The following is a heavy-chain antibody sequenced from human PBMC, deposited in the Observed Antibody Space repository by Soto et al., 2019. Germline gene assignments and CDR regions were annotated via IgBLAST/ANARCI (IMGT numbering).Heavy chain of an antibody. D-gene: IGHD1-26*01. J-gene: IGHJ6*02. CDR1: GGSISSSSYY. CDR3: ARHSGGRYYPYYYYGMDV. CDR2: IYYSGST. Sequence: SETLSLTCTVSGGSISSSSYYWGWIRQPPGKGLEWIGSIYYSGSTYYNPSLKSRVTISVDTSKNQFSLKLSSVTAADTAVYNCARHSGGRYYPYYYYGMDVWGQGTTVTVSS. V-gene: IGHV4-39*01.